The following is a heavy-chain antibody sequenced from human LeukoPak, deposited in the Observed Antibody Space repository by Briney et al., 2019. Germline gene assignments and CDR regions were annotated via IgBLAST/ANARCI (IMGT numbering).Heavy chain of an antibody. CDR3: ARGGTIFGVVTEYFQH. D-gene: IGHD3-3*01. J-gene: IGHJ1*01. CDR1: GGSISSGSYY. V-gene: IGHV4-61*02. Sequence: PSQTLSLTCTVSGGSISSGSYYWSWIRQPAGKGLEWIGRTYTSGSTNYNPSLKSRVTISVDTSKNQFSLKLSSVTAADTAVYYCARGGTIFGVVTEYFQHWGQGTLVTVSS. CDR2: TYTSGST.